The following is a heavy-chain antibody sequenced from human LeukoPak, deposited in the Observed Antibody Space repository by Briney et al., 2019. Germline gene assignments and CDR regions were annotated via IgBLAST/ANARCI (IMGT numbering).Heavy chain of an antibody. Sequence: NPSETLSLTCAVYGGSFSGYYWSWIAQPPGKGLEWIGEINHSGSTNYNPSLKSRVTISVDTSKNQFSLKLSSVTAADTAVYYCARAGDRSGYSDYWGQGTLVSVSS. CDR3: ARAGDRSGYSDY. CDR1: GGSFSGYY. V-gene: IGHV4-34*01. D-gene: IGHD3-22*01. J-gene: IGHJ4*02. CDR2: INHSGST.